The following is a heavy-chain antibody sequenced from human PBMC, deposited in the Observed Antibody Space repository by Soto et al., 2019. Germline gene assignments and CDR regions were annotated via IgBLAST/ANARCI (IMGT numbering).Heavy chain of an antibody. D-gene: IGHD6-13*01. V-gene: IGHV3-30*18. CDR2: ISYDGSNK. Sequence: PGGSLRLSCAASGFTFSRTGIHWVRQAPGKGLEWVAIISYDGSNKNYADSVKGRFTISRDNSKNTLYLQMNSLITEDTAVYYCAKDRSSSWSLDYWGQGTLVTVSS. CDR3: AKDRSSSWSLDY. CDR1: GFTFSRTG. J-gene: IGHJ4*02.